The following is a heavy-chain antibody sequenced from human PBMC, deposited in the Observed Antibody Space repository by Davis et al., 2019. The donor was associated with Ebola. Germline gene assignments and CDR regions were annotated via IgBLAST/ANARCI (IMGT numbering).Heavy chain of an antibody. CDR3: AKVRGYSNYGSWAY. CDR1: GFTFSSYA. V-gene: IGHV3-30-3*01. J-gene: IGHJ4*02. D-gene: IGHD4-11*01. Sequence: GGSLRLSCAASGFTFSSYAMHWVRQAPGKGLEWVAVISYDGSNKYYADSVKGRLTISRDNSKNTLYLQMNSLRAEDTAVYYCAKVRGYSNYGSWAYWGQGTLVTVSS. CDR2: ISYDGSNK.